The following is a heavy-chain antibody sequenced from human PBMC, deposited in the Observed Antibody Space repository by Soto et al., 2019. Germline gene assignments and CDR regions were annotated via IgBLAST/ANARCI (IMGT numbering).Heavy chain of an antibody. CDR2: IKSKTDGGTT. CDR3: TRFMITFGGASFDY. CDR1: GFTFSNAW. J-gene: IGHJ4*02. V-gene: IGHV3-15*01. D-gene: IGHD3-16*01. Sequence: GGSLRLSCAASGFTFSNAWMSWVRQTPGKGLEWVGRIKSKTDGGTTDYAAPVKGRFTISRDDSKNTLYLQMNSLKTEDTAVYYCTRFMITFGGASFDYWGQGTLVTVSS.